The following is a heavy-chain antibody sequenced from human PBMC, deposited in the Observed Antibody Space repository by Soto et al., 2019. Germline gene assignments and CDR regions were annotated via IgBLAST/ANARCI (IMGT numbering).Heavy chain of an antibody. J-gene: IGHJ6*02. Sequence: SVKVSCKASGGTFSSYAISWVRQAPGQGLEWMGGIIPIFGTANYAQKFQGRVTITADKSTSTAYMELSSLRSEDTAVYYCARDRALWFGELLHYYYYGMDVWGQGTTVTVSS. CDR1: GGTFSSYA. CDR2: IIPIFGTA. V-gene: IGHV1-69*06. CDR3: ARDRALWFGELLHYYYYGMDV. D-gene: IGHD3-10*01.